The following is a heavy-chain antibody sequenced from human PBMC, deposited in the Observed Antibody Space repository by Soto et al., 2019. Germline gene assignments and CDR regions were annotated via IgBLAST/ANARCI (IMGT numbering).Heavy chain of an antibody. CDR2: IISILGIA. CDR3: ARGGGGYNWNYNWCDP. J-gene: IGHJ5*02. D-gene: IGHD1-1*01. Sequence: QVQLVQSGAEVKKPGSSVKVSCKASGGTFSSYTISWVRQAPGQGLEWMGRIISILGIANYAQKFQGRVTITADKSASTAYMELSSLRSEDTAGYYCARGGGGYNWNYNWCDPWGQGTLVTVSS. CDR1: GGTFSSYT. V-gene: IGHV1-69*02.